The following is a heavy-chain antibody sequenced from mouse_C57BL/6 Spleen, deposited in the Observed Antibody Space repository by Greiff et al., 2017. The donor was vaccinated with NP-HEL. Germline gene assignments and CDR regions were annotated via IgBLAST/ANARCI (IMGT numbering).Heavy chain of an antibody. V-gene: IGHV1-55*01. CDR2: IYPGSGST. Sequence: HVQLKQPGAELVKPGASVKMSCKASGYTFTSYWITWVKQRPGQGLEWIGDIYPGSGSTNYNEKFKSKATLTVDTSSSTAYMQLSSLTSEDSAVYYCARWGTTVVGGAWFAYWGQGTLVTVSA. CDR1: GYTFTSYW. J-gene: IGHJ3*01. D-gene: IGHD1-1*01. CDR3: ARWGTTVVGGAWFAY.